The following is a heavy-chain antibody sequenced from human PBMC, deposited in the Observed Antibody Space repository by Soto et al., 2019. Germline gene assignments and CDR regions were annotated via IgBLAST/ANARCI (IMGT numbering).Heavy chain of an antibody. CDR2: IKQDGSEK. Sequence: QLVESGGGVVQPGGSLRLSCAASGFTFSNYWMNWVRQAPGKGVEWVANIKQDGSEKNFVDSVKGRFTISRDNARKSLYLQMNSLRPEDTAVYYCAKDQGEVVVAATGGNWFDPWGQGTLVTVSS. CDR1: GFTFSNYW. CDR3: AKDQGEVVVAATGGNWFDP. D-gene: IGHD2-15*01. V-gene: IGHV3-7*03. J-gene: IGHJ5*02.